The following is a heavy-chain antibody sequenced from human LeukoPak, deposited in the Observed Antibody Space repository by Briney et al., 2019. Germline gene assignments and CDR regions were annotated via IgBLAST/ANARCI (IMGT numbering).Heavy chain of an antibody. CDR3: TTYDSSGYYYSVRESSYFDY. CDR1: GFTFSNAW. CDR2: IKSKTDGGTT. D-gene: IGHD3-22*01. V-gene: IGHV3-15*01. J-gene: IGHJ4*02. Sequence: GGSLRLSCAASGFTFSNAWMSWVRQAPGKGLEWVGRIKSKTDGGTTDYAAPVKGRFTISRDDSKNTLYLQMNSLRTEDTAVYYCTTYDSSGYYYSVRESSYFDYWGQGTLVTASS.